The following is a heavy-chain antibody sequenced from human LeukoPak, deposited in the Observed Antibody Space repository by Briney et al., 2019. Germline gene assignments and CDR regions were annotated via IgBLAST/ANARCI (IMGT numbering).Heavy chain of an antibody. CDR3: ARESHGGAMDS. J-gene: IGHJ4*02. Sequence: ASVKVSCKASGYTFTGYYMHWVRQAPGQGLEWMGWINPNSGGTNYAQNFQGRVTMTRDTSISTAYMELSSLRSEDTAVYYCARESHGGAMDSWGQGTLVTVSS. CDR2: INPNSGGT. CDR1: GYTFTGYY. V-gene: IGHV1-2*02. D-gene: IGHD5-18*01.